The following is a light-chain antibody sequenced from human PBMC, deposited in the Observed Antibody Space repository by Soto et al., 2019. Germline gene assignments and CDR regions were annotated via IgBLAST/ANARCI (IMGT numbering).Light chain of an antibody. Sequence: EIVLTQSPGTLSLSPGERATLSCRASHIVSNTYLACYQQKPGQAPRLLIYGASNRATGIPDRFSGSGSGTDFTLTISRLEPEDFAVYYCQQHGTSPITFGQGTRLEIK. CDR1: HIVSNTY. V-gene: IGKV3-20*01. CDR3: QQHGTSPIT. CDR2: GAS. J-gene: IGKJ5*01.